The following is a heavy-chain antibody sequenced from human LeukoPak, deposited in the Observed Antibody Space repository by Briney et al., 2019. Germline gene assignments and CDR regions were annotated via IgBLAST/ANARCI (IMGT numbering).Heavy chain of an antibody. Sequence: PSETLSLTCTVSGGSISSYYWSWIRQPPGKGLEWIGYIYYSGSTNYNPSLKSRVTISVDTSKNQFSLKLSSVTAADTAVYYCARHLHYGPGTDAFDIWGQGTMVTVSS. J-gene: IGHJ3*02. CDR1: GGSISSYY. CDR3: ARHLHYGPGTDAFDI. D-gene: IGHD3-10*01. V-gene: IGHV4-59*01. CDR2: IYYSGST.